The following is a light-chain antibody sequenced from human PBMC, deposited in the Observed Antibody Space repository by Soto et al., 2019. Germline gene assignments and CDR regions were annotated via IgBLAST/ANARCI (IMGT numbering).Light chain of an antibody. J-gene: IGKJ2*01. CDR1: QSVNSAH. V-gene: IGKV3-20*01. CDR2: AAS. Sequence: EIVLTQSPGTLSLSPGERATLSCRTSQSVNSAHLAWYRQRPGQTPSLLIYAASKRAAGTPDRFSGGGTGTDFPRTISRLEPEDFAMYFCQHYGWSPQFGQGTKLEI. CDR3: QHYGWSPQ.